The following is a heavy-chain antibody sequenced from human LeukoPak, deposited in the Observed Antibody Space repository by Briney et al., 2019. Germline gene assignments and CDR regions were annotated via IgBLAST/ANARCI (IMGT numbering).Heavy chain of an antibody. V-gene: IGHV3-7*01. CDR1: GFTFSTYW. CDR3: ANGDGFDY. D-gene: IGHD5-24*01. CDR2: IKQDGSET. Sequence: GGSLRLSCATSGFTFSTYWMSWVRRAPGKGLEWVANIKQDGSETYYAGSVKGRFTIFRDNAKNSLYLQMDSLRVEDTAVYYCANGDGFDYWGQGTLVIVSS. J-gene: IGHJ4*02.